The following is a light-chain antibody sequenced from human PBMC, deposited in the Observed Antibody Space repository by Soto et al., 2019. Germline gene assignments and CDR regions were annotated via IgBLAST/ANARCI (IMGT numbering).Light chain of an antibody. V-gene: IGLV1-44*01. J-gene: IGLJ2*01. CDR2: SIN. CDR1: SSNIGSNT. CDR3: SAWDDGLNAVV. Sequence: QSVLTQAPSASGTPGQRVTISCSGSSSNIGSNTVHWYQHLPGMAPKLLIYSINQRPSGVPDRFSGSRSGTSASLDISGLQSGDEADYFCSAWDDGLNAVVFGGGTKLTVL.